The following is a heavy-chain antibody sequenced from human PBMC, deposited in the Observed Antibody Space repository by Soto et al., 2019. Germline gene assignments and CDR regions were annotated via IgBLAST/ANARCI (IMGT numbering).Heavy chain of an antibody. V-gene: IGHV3-30-3*01. CDR2: ISYDGSNK. CDR3: ARERRGATILGSDY. Sequence: GGSLRLSCAASGFTFSSYAMHWVRQAPGKGLEWVAVISYDGSNKYYADSVKGRFTISRDNSKNTLYLQMNSLRAEDTAVYYCARERRGATILGSDYWGQGTLVTVSS. D-gene: IGHD5-12*01. CDR1: GFTFSSYA. J-gene: IGHJ4*02.